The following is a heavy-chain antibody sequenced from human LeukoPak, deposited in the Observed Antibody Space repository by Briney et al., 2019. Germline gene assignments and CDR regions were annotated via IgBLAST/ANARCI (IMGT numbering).Heavy chain of an antibody. Sequence: VASVKVSCKASGYTFTGYYIHWVRQAPGQGLEWMGWINPNSGDTNYAQKFQGEVTMTRDTSISTAYMELSRLRSDDTAVYYCAREGLDYWGQGTLVTVSS. CDR1: GYTFTGYY. CDR3: AREGLDY. CDR2: INPNSGDT. V-gene: IGHV1-2*02. J-gene: IGHJ4*02.